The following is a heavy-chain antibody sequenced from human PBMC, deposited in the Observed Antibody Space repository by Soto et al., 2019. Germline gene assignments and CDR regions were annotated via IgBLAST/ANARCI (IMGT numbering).Heavy chain of an antibody. D-gene: IGHD5-18*01. CDR1: GDSVSSVGFH. CDR2: IYNGGST. J-gene: IGHJ4*02. Sequence: PSETLSLTCTVSGDSVSSVGFHWAWLRRPPGKGLEWIGYIYNGGSTYYRPSLESRMHMSLDATRSHYSLRLTSVTAADTAVYFCATESGSTYGYFDHWGQGTQVTVSS. V-gene: IGHV4-30-4*01. CDR3: ATESGSTYGYFDH.